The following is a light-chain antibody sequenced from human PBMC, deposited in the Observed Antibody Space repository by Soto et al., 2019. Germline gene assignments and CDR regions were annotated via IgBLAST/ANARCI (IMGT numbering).Light chain of an antibody. Sequence: DIVMTQSPLSLPVTPGEPASISCRSSRSLLHSNGYNYLDWYLQKPGQSPQLLIYLGSNRASGVPDRFSGSGSGTDCTLKISRVEAADVGVYYCMQARQTPYTFVQGTKLEIK. CDR3: MQARQTPYT. CDR1: RSLLHSNGYNY. CDR2: LGS. J-gene: IGKJ2*01. V-gene: IGKV2-28*01.